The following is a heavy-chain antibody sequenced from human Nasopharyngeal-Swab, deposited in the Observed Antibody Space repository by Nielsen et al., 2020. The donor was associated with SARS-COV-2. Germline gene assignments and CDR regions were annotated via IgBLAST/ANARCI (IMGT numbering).Heavy chain of an antibody. D-gene: IGHD3-16*01. CDR3: AKVGGDEYYYYGMDV. V-gene: IGHV3-9*01. J-gene: IGHJ6*02. CDR1: GFTFDDYA. CDR2: VSWNSGNI. Sequence: GGSLRLSCAASGFTFDDYAMHWVRQAPGKGLEWVSGVSWNSGNIGYADSVKGRFTISRDNAKNSLYLQMNSLRAEDTALYYCAKVGGDEYYYYGMDVWGQGTTVTVSS.